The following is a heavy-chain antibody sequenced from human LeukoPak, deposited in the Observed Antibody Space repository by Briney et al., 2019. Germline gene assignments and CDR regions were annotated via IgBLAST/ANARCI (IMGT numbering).Heavy chain of an antibody. J-gene: IGHJ6*02. D-gene: IGHD6-13*01. CDR2: ISSSGSTI. Sequence: GGSLRLSCAASGLTFSSYWMHWVRQAPGKGLEWVSYISSSGSTIYYADSVKGRFTISRDNAKNSLYLQMNSLRAEDTAVYYCAREKYSSSWLYYYYYGMDVWGQGTMVTVSS. CDR1: GLTFSSYW. V-gene: IGHV3-48*03. CDR3: AREKYSSSWLYYYYYGMDV.